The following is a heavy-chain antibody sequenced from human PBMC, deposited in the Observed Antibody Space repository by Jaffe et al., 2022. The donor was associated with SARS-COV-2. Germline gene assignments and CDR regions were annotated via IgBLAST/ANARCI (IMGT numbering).Heavy chain of an antibody. V-gene: IGHV4-39*01. CDR3: ARQNGAAAGGGYFDY. CDR1: GGSISSSSYY. CDR2: IYYSGST. D-gene: IGHD6-13*01. J-gene: IGHJ4*02. Sequence: QLQLQESGPGLVKPSETLSLTCTVSGGSISSSSYYWGWIRQPPGKGLEWIGSIYYSGSTYYNPSLKSRVTISVDTSKNQFSLKLSSVTAADTAVYYCARQNGAAAGGGYFDYWGQGTLVTVSS.